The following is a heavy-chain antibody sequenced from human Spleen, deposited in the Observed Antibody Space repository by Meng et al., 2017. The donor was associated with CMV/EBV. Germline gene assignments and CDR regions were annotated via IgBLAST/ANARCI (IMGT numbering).Heavy chain of an antibody. Sequence: SGPTLVKPTQTLTLTCTFSGFSLSTSGVGVGWIRQPPGKALEWLTLIYWNDDKRYSPSLKSRLTIAKDTSKTQVVLTMTNMDPVDTATYYCARDSSGWVDYWGQGTLVTVSS. V-gene: IGHV2-5*01. D-gene: IGHD3-22*01. CDR3: ARDSSGWVDY. J-gene: IGHJ4*02. CDR1: GFSLSTSGVG. CDR2: IYWNDDK.